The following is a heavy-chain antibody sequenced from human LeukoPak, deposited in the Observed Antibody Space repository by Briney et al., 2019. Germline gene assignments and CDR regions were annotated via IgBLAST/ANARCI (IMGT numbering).Heavy chain of an antibody. D-gene: IGHD4-23*01. Sequence: GGSLRLSCAASGFTFSSYSMNWVRQAPGKGLEWVSSISSSSSYIYYADSVKGRFTISRDNAKNSLYLQMNSLRAEDTAVYYCASEGYGGNSDAFDIWGQGTMVTVS. J-gene: IGHJ3*02. CDR3: ASEGYGGNSDAFDI. CDR1: GFTFSSYS. CDR2: ISSSSSYI. V-gene: IGHV3-21*01.